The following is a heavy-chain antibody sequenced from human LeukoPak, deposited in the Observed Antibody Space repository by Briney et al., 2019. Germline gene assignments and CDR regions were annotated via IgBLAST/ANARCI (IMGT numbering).Heavy chain of an antibody. CDR1: GGTFSSYA. CDR2: IIPIFGIA. V-gene: IGHV1-69*04. CDR3: ARDLLSVGSGSYKTYCYYYYGMYV. Sequence: ASVKVSCKASGGTFSSYAISWVRQAPGQGLEWMGRIIPIFGIANYAQKFQGRVTITADKSTSTAYMELSSLRSEDTAVYYCARDLLSVGSGSYKTYCYYYYGMYVWGQGTTVTVYS. J-gene: IGHJ6*02. D-gene: IGHD3-10*01.